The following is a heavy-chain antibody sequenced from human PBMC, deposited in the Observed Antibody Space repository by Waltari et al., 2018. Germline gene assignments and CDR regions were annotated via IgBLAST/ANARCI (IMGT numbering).Heavy chain of an antibody. CDR2: ISSSSSYI. CDR3: ARGYYGGNEGAFDY. Sequence: EVQLVESGGGLVKPGGSLRLSCAASGFTFSSYSMNWVRQAPGKGLGWVSSISSSSSYIYYADSVKGRFTISRDNAKNSLYLQMNSLRAEDTAVYYCARGYYGGNEGAFDYWGQGTLVTVSS. V-gene: IGHV3-21*01. D-gene: IGHD4-17*01. CDR1: GFTFSSYS. J-gene: IGHJ4*02.